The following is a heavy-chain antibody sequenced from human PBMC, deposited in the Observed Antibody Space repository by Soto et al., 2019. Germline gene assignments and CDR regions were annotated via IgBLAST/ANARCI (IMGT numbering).Heavy chain of an antibody. CDR2: ISNDGNRK. CDR1: GFTFSSHA. CDR3: AVELGVAGTLGVIGQ. D-gene: IGHD6-19*01. Sequence: QVQLGESGGGVVQPGRSQRLSCEASGFTFSSHAMHWVRQAPGRGLEWVAVISNDGNRKYYADSVKGRFSISRDNSKNSLDVQMDRLRPEDTAVYYFAVELGVAGTLGVIGQWGQGTLVTVSS. J-gene: IGHJ4*02. V-gene: IGHV3-30-3*01.